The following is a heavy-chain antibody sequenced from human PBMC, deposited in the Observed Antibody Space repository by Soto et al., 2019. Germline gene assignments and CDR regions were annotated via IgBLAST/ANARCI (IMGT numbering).Heavy chain of an antibody. Sequence: SETLSLTCAVYGGSFSGYYWSWIRQPPGKGLEWIGEINHSGSTNYNPSLKSRVTISVDTSKNQFSLKLSSVTAADTAVYYCARNGWFGELSEYYYYYYGMDVWGQGTTVTVSS. V-gene: IGHV4-34*01. CDR2: INHSGST. CDR3: ARNGWFGELSEYYYYYYGMDV. CDR1: GGSFSGYY. D-gene: IGHD3-10*01. J-gene: IGHJ6*02.